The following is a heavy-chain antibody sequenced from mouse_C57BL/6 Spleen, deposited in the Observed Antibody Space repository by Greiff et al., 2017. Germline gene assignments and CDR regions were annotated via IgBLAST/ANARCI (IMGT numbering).Heavy chain of an antibody. CDR1: GYTFTSYW. D-gene: IGHD2-1*01. CDR2: IDPSDSYT. V-gene: IGHV1-69*01. Sequence: QVQLQQPGAELVMPGASVKLSCKASGYTFTSYWMHWVKQRPGQGLEWIGEIDPSDSYTNYNQKFKGKSTLTVDKSSSTAYMQLSSLTSEDSAVXYCARRHKRNGNYAWFAYWGQGTLVTVSA. CDR3: ARRHKRNGNYAWFAY. J-gene: IGHJ3*01.